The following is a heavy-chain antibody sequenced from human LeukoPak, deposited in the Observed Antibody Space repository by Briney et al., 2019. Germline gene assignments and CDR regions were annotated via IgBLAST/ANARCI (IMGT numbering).Heavy chain of an antibody. CDR1: GFTFSSYS. V-gene: IGHV3-21*01. D-gene: IGHD6-25*01. CDR3: ARDLAAATEDY. CDR2: ISSSSSYI. Sequence: GGSLRLSCAASGFTFSSYSMNWVRQAPGTGLEWVSSISSSSSYIYYADSVKGRFTISRDNAKNSLYLQMNSLRAEDTAVYYCARDLAAATEDYWGQGTLVTVSS. J-gene: IGHJ4*02.